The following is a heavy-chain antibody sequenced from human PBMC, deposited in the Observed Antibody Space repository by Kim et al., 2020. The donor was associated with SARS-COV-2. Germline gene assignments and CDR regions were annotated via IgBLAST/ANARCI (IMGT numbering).Heavy chain of an antibody. CDR2: ISYDGSNK. D-gene: IGHD1-1*01. CDR3: AKGPRGPTTHLGYFQH. CDR1: GFTFSSYG. V-gene: IGHV3-30*18. J-gene: IGHJ1*01. Sequence: GGSLRLSCAASGFTFSSYGMHWVRQAPGKGLEWVAVISYDGSNKYYADSVKGRFTISRDNSKNTLYLQMNSLRAEDTAVYYCAKGPRGPTTHLGYFQHWGQGTLVTVSS.